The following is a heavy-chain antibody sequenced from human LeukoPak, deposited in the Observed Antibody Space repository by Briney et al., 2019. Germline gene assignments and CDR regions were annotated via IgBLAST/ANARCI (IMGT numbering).Heavy chain of an antibody. CDR2: IWYDGSNK. CDR1: GMTFSSFG. CDR3: VKPNLAVAGTRYFDS. J-gene: IGHJ4*02. V-gene: IGHV3-30*02. D-gene: IGHD6-19*01. Sequence: GGSLRLSCAASGMTFSSFGMHWVRQAPGKGLEWVAFIWYDGSNKYYADSVKGRFTISRDNAKNTLYLQMSSLRAEDTAVYSCVKPNLAVAGTRYFDSWGQGTLVTVSS.